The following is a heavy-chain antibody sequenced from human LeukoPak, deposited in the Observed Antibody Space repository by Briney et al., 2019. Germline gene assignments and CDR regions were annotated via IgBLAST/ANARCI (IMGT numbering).Heavy chain of an antibody. CDR1: GFTFSKYA. V-gene: IGHV3-23*01. CDR2: ISDSGGST. Sequence: GGSLRLSCAASGFTFSKYAMSWVRQAPGKGLEWVSGISDSGGSTYHADSVKGRFTISRDNSKNTLYLQMNSLRDEDTAVYYCARDGGKGGNSDYWGQGTLVTVSS. D-gene: IGHD2-15*01. J-gene: IGHJ4*02. CDR3: ARDGGKGGNSDY.